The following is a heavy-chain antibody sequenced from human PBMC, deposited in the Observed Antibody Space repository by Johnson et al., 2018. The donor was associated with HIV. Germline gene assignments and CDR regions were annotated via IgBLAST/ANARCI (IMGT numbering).Heavy chain of an antibody. D-gene: IGHD6-19*01. CDR1: GFTVSSYG. CDR2: IRYDGSNK. Sequence: QVQLVESGGGLVQPGGSLRLSCAASGFTVSSYGMHWVRQAPGKGLEWVAFIRYDGSNKYYADSVKGRFTISRDNSRNTLYLQMNSLRAEDTAVYRCAKGLAGAFDIWGQGTMVTVSS. J-gene: IGHJ3*02. CDR3: AKGLAGAFDI. V-gene: IGHV3-30*02.